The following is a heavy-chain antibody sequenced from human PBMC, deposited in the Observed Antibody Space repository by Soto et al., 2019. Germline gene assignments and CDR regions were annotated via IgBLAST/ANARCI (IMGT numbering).Heavy chain of an antibody. J-gene: IGHJ6*02. CDR3: ARYKSNYYYGMDV. CDR2: IYYSGIT. Sequence: PSETLSLTCTVSGGSISSYYWSWIRQPPGKGLEWIGYIYYSGITNYNPSLKSRVTISVDTSRNQFSLKLSSVTAADTAVYYCARYKSNYYYGMDVWAQGTTVPVS. D-gene: IGHD1-20*01. CDR1: GGSISSYY. V-gene: IGHV4-59*01.